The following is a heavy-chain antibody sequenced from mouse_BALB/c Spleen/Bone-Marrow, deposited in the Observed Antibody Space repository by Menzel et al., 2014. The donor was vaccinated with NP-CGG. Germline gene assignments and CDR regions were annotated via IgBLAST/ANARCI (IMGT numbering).Heavy chain of an antibody. CDR2: INPYNDGT. J-gene: IGHJ4*01. V-gene: IGHV1-14*01. D-gene: IGHD2-4*01. CDR1: GYTFSAYV. CDR3: AREGGLRRWDYYAMDY. Sequence: VQLKESGPELVKPGASVKMSCKASGYTFSAYVMHWVQQKPGQGLEWIGYINPYNDGTKYNEKFKGKATLTSDESSSTAYMELCSLTSEDSAVYYCAREGGLRRWDYYAMDYWGQGTSVTVSS.